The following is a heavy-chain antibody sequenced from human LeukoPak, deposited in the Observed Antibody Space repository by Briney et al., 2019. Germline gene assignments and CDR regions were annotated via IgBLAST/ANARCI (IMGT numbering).Heavy chain of an antibody. V-gene: IGHV1-8*01. CDR1: VYTFTSYD. CDR3: ARTSDSGSYLDYYFDY. CDR2: MNPNSGNT. D-gene: IGHD1-26*01. J-gene: IGHJ4*02. Sequence: GASVKVSCRASVYTFTSYDINWVRQATGQGLEWMGWMNPNSGNTGYAQKFQSRVTMTRNTSISTAYMELSSLRSEDTAVYYCARTSDSGSYLDYYFDYWGQGTLVTVSS.